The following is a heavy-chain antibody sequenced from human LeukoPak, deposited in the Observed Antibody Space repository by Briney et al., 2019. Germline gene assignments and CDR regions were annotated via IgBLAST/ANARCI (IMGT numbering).Heavy chain of an antibody. D-gene: IGHD3-16*02. J-gene: IGHJ4*02. Sequence: GVSLRLSCAASGFTFSSYGMHWVRQAPGKGLEWVAVISYDGSNKYYADSVKGRFTIPRDNSKNTLYLQMNSLRAEDTAVYYCAKDSLFLGELSSYFDYWGQGTLVTVSS. CDR1: GFTFSSYG. V-gene: IGHV3-30*18. CDR3: AKDSLFLGELSSYFDY. CDR2: ISYDGSNK.